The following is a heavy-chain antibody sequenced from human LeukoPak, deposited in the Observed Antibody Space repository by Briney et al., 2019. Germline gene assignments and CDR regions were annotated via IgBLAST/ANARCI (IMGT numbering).Heavy chain of an antibody. J-gene: IGHJ4*02. CDR3: ARGDYGDALDY. CDR1: GFTFRGYW. V-gene: IGHV3-74*01. CDR2: INSDGSST. D-gene: IGHD4-17*01. Sequence: GGSLRLSCAASGFTFRGYWMHWVRQAPGKGLVWVSRINSDGSSTSYADSVKGRFTISRDNAKNTLYLHMNSLRAEDTAVYYCARGDYGDALDYWGQGTLVTVSS.